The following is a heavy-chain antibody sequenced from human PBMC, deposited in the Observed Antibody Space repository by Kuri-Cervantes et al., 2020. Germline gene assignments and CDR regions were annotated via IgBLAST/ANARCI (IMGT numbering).Heavy chain of an antibody. Sequence: GGSLRLSCAASGFTFSSYAMHWVRQAPGKGLEWVAVISYDGSNKYYADSVKGRFTISRDNSKNTLYLQMNSLRAEDTAVYYCARGRQWLIDYWGQGTLVTVSS. V-gene: IGHV3-30-3*01. CDR2: ISYDGSNK. J-gene: IGHJ4*02. CDR3: ARGRQWLIDY. CDR1: GFTFSSYA. D-gene: IGHD6-19*01.